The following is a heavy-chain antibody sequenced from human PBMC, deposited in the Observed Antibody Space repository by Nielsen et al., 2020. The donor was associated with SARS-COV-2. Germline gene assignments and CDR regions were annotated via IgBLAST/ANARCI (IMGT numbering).Heavy chain of an antibody. V-gene: IGHV4-59*01. J-gene: IGHJ3*02. D-gene: IGHD4-17*01. Sequence: SETLSLTCAVYGGSFSGYSWSWIRQPPGKGLEWIGFITDSGTTNYSPSLKSRVTISVDTSQNQFSLKLTSVTPSDTAVYYCARDYFGDYLDAFDIWGQGTMITVSS. CDR3: ARDYFGDYLDAFDI. CDR1: GGSFSGYS. CDR2: ITDSGTT.